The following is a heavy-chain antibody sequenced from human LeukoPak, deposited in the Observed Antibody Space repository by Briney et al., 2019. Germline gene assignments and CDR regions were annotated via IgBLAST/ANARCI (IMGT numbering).Heavy chain of an antibody. CDR2: ISAYNGKT. V-gene: IGHV1-18*01. J-gene: IGHJ4*02. CDR1: RSIFTSYG. CDR3: ARAHTYYYDSSGYYTDY. D-gene: IGHD3-22*01. Sequence: ASVKVSCRASRSIFTSYGISWVRQAPGQGLEWMGWISAYNGKTNYAQKLQGRVTIITNTSTSTAYMELRSLRSDDTAVYYCARAHTYYYDSSGYYTDYWGQGTLVTVSS.